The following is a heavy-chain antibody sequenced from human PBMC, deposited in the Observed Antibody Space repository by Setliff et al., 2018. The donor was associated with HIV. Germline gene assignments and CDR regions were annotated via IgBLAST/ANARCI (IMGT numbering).Heavy chain of an antibody. D-gene: IGHD2-15*01. CDR3: ARGVVVAATRWFDP. Sequence: LSLTCTVSGGSISSYYWSWIRQPPGKGLEWIGYIYYSGSTNYNPSLKSRVTISVDASKNQFSLKLSSVTAADTAVYYCARGVVVAATRWFDPWGQGTLVTVSS. J-gene: IGHJ5*02. CDR1: GGSISSYY. V-gene: IGHV4-59*01. CDR2: IYYSGST.